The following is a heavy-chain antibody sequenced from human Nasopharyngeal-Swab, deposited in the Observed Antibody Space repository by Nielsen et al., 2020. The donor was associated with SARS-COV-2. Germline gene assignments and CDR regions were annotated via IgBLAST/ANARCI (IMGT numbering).Heavy chain of an antibody. CDR2: ISSSSSYI. D-gene: IGHD5-24*01. Sequence: LSLTCAASGFTFSSYWMSWVRQAPGKGLEWVSSISSSSSYIYYADSVKGRFTISRDNAKNSLYLQMNSLRAEDTAVYYCARVKSPGGYNHDFDYWGQGTLATVSS. CDR3: ARVKSPGGYNHDFDY. V-gene: IGHV3-21*01. CDR1: GFTFSSYW. J-gene: IGHJ4*02.